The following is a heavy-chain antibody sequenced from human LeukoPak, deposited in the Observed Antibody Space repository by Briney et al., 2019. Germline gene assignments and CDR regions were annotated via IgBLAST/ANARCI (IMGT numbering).Heavy chain of an antibody. V-gene: IGHV3-48*01. CDR3: ASGIRRIPTSAETDH. CDR1: GFTFSSYS. J-gene: IGHJ4*02. D-gene: IGHD1-14*01. CDR2: ISSSSSTI. Sequence: GGSLRLSCAASGFTFSSYSMNWVRQAPGKGLEWVSYISSSSSTIYYADSVKGRFTISRDNAKNSLYLQMDNLRAEDTAVYYCASGIRRIPTSAETDHWGQGTLVTVSS.